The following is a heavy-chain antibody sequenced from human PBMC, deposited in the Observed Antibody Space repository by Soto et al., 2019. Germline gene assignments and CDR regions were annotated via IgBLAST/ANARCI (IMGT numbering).Heavy chain of an antibody. CDR3: AKVGERWLQLGIGAFDI. Sequence: EVQLLESGGGLVQPGGSLRLSCAASGFTFSSYAMSWVRQAPGKGLACVSAISGSGGSTYYADSVKGRFTISRDNSKNTLYLQMNSLRAEDTAVYYCAKVGERWLQLGIGAFDIWGQGTMVTVSS. CDR1: GFTFSSYA. J-gene: IGHJ3*02. D-gene: IGHD5-12*01. CDR2: ISGSGGST. V-gene: IGHV3-23*01.